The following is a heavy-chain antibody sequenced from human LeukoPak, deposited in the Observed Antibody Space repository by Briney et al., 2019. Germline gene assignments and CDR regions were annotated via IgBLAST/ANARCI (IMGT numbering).Heavy chain of an antibody. J-gene: IGHJ4*02. CDR1: GFTLSSYI. CDR2: ISSSSSYI. Sequence: GGSLRLSCAASGFTLSSYIMHWVRQAPGKGLEWVSSISSSSSYIYYADSVKGRFTISRDNAENSLYLQMNSLRAEDTAVYFCARGNRIVVVVTDYWGQGTLVTVSS. CDR3: ARGNRIVVVVTDY. D-gene: IGHD2-15*01. V-gene: IGHV3-21*01.